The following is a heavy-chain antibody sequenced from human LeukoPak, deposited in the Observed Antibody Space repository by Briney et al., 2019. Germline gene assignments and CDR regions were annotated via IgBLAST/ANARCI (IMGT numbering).Heavy chain of an antibody. V-gene: IGHV4-30-2*01. CDR1: GGSISSGGYS. D-gene: IGHD4-4*01. CDR3: ARGGSIPGWFDP. Sequence: PQTLSLTCAVSGGSISSGGYSWSWIRQPPGKGLEWIGYIYHSGSTYYNPSLKSRVTISVDRSKNQFSLKLSSVTAADTAVYYCARGGSIPGWFDPWGQGTLVTVSS. CDR2: IYHSGST. J-gene: IGHJ5*02.